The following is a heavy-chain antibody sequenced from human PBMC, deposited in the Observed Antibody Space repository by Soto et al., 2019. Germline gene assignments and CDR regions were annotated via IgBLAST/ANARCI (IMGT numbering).Heavy chain of an antibody. J-gene: IGHJ6*02. Sequence: SETLSLTCTVSGGSISSTDHYWGWVRQPPGKGLEWLGSIYFAGSTFHNPALKSRATISVDTSRNQFSLRLTTVTASDTAVYYCARLVFHCLRGSCDDYSFYAMDVWGQGTTVTVSS. CDR3: ARLVFHCLRGSCDDYSFYAMDV. CDR1: GGSISSTDHY. D-gene: IGHD2-15*01. V-gene: IGHV4-39*01. CDR2: IYFAGST.